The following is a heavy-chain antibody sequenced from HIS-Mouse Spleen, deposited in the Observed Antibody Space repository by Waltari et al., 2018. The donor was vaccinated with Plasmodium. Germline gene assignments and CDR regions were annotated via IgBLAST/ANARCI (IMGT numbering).Heavy chain of an antibody. Sequence: QVQLVESGGGVVQPGRSLRLSCAASGFPFRSYAMHWLRQAPGKGLEWVAVISYDGSNKYYADSVKGRFTISRDNSKNTLYLQMNSLRAEDTAVYYCARLYYDFWSGYYPYGMDVWGQGTTVTVSS. D-gene: IGHD3-3*01. J-gene: IGHJ6*02. CDR1: GFPFRSYA. V-gene: IGHV3-30*04. CDR2: ISYDGSNK. CDR3: ARLYYDFWSGYYPYGMDV.